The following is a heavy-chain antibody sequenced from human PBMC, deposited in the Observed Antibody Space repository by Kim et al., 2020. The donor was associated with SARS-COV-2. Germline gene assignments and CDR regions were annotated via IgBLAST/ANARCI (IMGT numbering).Heavy chain of an antibody. CDR1: GGSISSSSYY. CDR3: ASGMQLAIYYYGMDV. CDR2: IYYSGST. V-gene: IGHV4-39*01. Sequence: SETLSLTCTVSGGSISSSSYYWGWIRQPPGKGLEWIGSIYYSGSTYYNPSLKSRVTISVDTSKNQFSLKLSSVTAADTAVYHCASGMQLAIYYYGMDVWGQGTTVTVSS. J-gene: IGHJ6*02. D-gene: IGHD6-13*01.